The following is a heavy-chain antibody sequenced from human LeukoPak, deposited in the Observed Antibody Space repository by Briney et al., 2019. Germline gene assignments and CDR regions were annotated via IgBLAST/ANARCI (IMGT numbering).Heavy chain of an antibody. CDR3: ARVRSPTVTSPWGY. V-gene: IGHV1-2*02. CDR1: GYTFTGYY. CDR2: INPNSSAT. D-gene: IGHD4-17*01. J-gene: IGHJ4*02. Sequence: ASVKVSCKASGYTFTGYYVHWVRQVPGQGLEWMGWINPNSSATNFPQKFQGRVTLTRDTSITTAYMELSRLRSDDTAVYYCARVRSPTVTSPWGYWGQGTLVTVSS.